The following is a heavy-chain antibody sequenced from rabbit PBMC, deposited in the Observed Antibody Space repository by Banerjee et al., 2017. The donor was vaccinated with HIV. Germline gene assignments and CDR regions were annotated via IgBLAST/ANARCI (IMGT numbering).Heavy chain of an antibody. J-gene: IGHJ6*01. CDR2: IYTGSSGST. D-gene: IGHD6-1*01. Sequence: QEQLVESGGGLVTLGGSLKLSCKASGIDFSRHGIAWVRQAPGKGLEWIACIYTGSSGSTYYASWAKGRFTISKTSSTTVTLQMTSLTAADTATYFCARDHPYAVYGGHGYADLWGPGTLVTVS. CDR1: GIDFSRHG. V-gene: IGHV1S45*01. CDR3: ARDHPYAVYGGHGYADL.